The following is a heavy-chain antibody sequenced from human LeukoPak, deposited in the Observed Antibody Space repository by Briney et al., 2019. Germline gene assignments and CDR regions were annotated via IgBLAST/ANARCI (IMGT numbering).Heavy chain of an antibody. CDR1: GYTFTSYY. D-gene: IGHD3-22*01. J-gene: IGHJ5*02. CDR2: INPSGGST. Sequence: ASVKVSCKASGYTFTSYYMHWVRQAPGQGLEWMGIINPSGGSTSYAQKFQGRVTMTRDMSTSTVYMELSSLRSEDTAVYYCARDSRPYYYDSSGYPGWFDPWGQGTLVTVSS. CDR3: ARDSRPYYYDSSGYPGWFDP. V-gene: IGHV1-46*01.